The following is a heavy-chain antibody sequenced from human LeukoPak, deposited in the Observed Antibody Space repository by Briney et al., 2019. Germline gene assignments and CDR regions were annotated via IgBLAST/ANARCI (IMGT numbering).Heavy chain of an antibody. CDR2: IYPGNYDT. D-gene: IGHD6-13*01. CDR3: ARFALTSSLDY. Sequence: GESPKISRKISGEHLTNNWIGRVRPVPGKGLEWMGLIYPGNYDTRYSRLFQGQVPLSVDRSISTAYLHWSGLKASDTAIYYCARFALTSSLDYWGQGTLVTVSS. CDR1: GEHLTNNW. V-gene: IGHV5-51*01. J-gene: IGHJ4*02.